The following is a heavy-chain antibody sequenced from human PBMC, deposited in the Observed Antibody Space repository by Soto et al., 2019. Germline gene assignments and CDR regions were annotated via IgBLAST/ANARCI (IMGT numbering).Heavy chain of an antibody. CDR1: GFTFSSYS. J-gene: IGHJ6*02. CDR3: VRRSGMDV. V-gene: IGHV3-48*02. CDR2: ISTSGTTI. Sequence: PGGSLRLSCAASGFTFSSYSMNWVRQAPGKGLEWVSYISTSGTTIYYADSVKGRFTISRDDGKNSLYLQMNSLRDEDTAVYYCVRRSGMDVWGQGTTVTVSS.